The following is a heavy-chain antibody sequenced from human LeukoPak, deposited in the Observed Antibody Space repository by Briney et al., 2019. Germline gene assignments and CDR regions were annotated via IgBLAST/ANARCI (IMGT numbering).Heavy chain of an antibody. J-gene: IGHJ4*02. V-gene: IGHV1-8*03. CDR1: GYTFTGYY. D-gene: IGHD6-19*01. Sequence: ASVKVSCKASGYTFTGYYMHWVRQATGQGLEWMGWMDPNSAKTGYAQKFQGRVTITRNTSISTAYMELSSLRSEDTAVYYCARGGVAGTGYGYWGQGTLVTVSS. CDR3: ARGGVAGTGYGY. CDR2: MDPNSAKT.